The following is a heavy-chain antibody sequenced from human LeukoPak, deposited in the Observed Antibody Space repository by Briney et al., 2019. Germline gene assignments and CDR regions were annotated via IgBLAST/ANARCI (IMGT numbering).Heavy chain of an antibody. V-gene: IGHV1-2*02. CDR2: INPNSGGT. CDR3: ARERLDCGGDCYPGDY. J-gene: IGHJ4*02. Sequence: ASVKVPCKASGYTFTGYYMHWVRQAPGQGLEWMGWINPNSGGTNYAQKFQGRVTMTRDTSISTAYMELSRLRSDDTAVYYCARERLDCGGDCYPGDYWGQGTLVTVSS. CDR1: GYTFTGYY. D-gene: IGHD2-21*02.